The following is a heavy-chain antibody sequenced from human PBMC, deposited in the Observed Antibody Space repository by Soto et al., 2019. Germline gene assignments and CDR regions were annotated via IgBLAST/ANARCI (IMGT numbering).Heavy chain of an antibody. Sequence: PGGSLRLSCAASGFTFSSYAMSWVRQAPGKGLEWVSAISDSGGSAHYADPVKGRFTISRDNSKNTLYLQMNSLRAEDTAVYYCAKGGNDWGYYYYGMNCWGHGTTVTVSS. V-gene: IGHV3-23*01. J-gene: IGHJ6*02. CDR2: ISDSGGSA. CDR3: AKGGNDWGYYYYGMNC. D-gene: IGHD7-27*01. CDR1: GFTFSSYA.